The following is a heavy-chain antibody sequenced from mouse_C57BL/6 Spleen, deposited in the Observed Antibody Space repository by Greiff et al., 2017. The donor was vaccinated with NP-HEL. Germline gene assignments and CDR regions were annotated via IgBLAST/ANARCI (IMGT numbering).Heavy chain of an antibody. D-gene: IGHD1-1*01. V-gene: IGHV5-17*01. J-gene: IGHJ4*01. CDR2: ISSGSSTI. CDR1: GFTFSDYG. Sequence: EVKLMESGGGLVKPGGSLKLSCAASGFTFSDYGMHWVRQAPEKGLEWVAYISSGSSTIYYADTVKGRFTISRDNAKNTLFLQMTSLRSEDTAMYYCARGTVVASYYAMDYWGQGTSVTVSS. CDR3: ARGTVVASYYAMDY.